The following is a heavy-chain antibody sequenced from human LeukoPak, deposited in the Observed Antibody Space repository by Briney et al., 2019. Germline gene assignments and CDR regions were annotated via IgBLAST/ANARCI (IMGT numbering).Heavy chain of an antibody. V-gene: IGHV1-2*02. CDR2: INPNSGGT. D-gene: IGHD3-22*01. Sequence: GASVKVSCKASGYTFTGYYMHWVRQAPGQGLEWMGWINPNSGGTNYAQKLQGRVTMTTDTSTSTAYMELRSLRSDDTAVYYCARDGHRMYYYGSSDYRFDYWGQGTLVTVSS. CDR1: GYTFTGYY. J-gene: IGHJ4*02. CDR3: ARDGHRMYYYGSSDYRFDY.